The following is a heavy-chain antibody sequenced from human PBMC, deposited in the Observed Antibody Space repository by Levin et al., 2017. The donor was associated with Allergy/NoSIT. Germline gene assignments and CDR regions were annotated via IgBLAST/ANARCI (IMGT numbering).Heavy chain of an antibody. CDR1: GFTFSRYY. J-gene: IGHJ4*02. CDR3: ARGGCSSTSCLDY. D-gene: IGHD2-2*01. Sequence: PGGSLRLSCAASGFTFSRYYMHWVRQAPGKGLAWVSRITLDVTDTYYADSVKGRFTISRDNAENTLFLQMNSLRAEDTAIYYCARGGCSSTSCLDYWGQGILVTVSS. CDR2: ITLDVTDT. V-gene: IGHV3-74*01.